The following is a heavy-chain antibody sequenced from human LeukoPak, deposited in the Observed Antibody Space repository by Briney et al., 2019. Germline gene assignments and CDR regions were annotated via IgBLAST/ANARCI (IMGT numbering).Heavy chain of an antibody. D-gene: IGHD3-16*01. CDR3: ARMPNYVRGYYFDY. Sequence: SGPALVKPTQTLTLTCTFSGFSLRTSGMRVSWIRQPPENALEWLARIDWDDDKFYNTSLKTRLTISKHTSKNQVVLTMTNMDPVDTGTYYCARMPNYVRGYYFDYWGQGALVTVSS. CDR1: GFSLRTSGMR. CDR2: IDWDDDK. V-gene: IGHV2-70*04. J-gene: IGHJ4*02.